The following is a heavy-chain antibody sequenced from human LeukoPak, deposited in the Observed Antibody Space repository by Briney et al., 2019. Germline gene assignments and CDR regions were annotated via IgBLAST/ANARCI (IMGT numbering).Heavy chain of an antibody. Sequence: PGGSLRLSCAVSGFDVSSSYVNWVRQAPGKGLERVAVMYSGGTTYYSDSVKGRFTISRDNSKNTVSLQINSLRVEDTAMYYRATLEVARGVMLGLDVWGQGTTVTVSS. CDR1: GFDVSSSY. D-gene: IGHD3-10*01. V-gene: IGHV3-66*04. CDR2: MYSGGTT. J-gene: IGHJ6*02. CDR3: ATLEVARGVMLGLDV.